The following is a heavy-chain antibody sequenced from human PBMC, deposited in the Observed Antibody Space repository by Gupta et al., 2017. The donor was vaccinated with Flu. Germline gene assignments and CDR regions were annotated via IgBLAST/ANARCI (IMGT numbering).Heavy chain of an antibody. CDR3: AVEDYGDYFSSFDY. Sequence: QVQLQESGPGLAKPSETLSLTCAVSGYFISRCYYWGWIRQPPGKGLEWIGSIYHSGSTYYNPSLKSRVTISVDTANNQFSLNLSSVTAADAAVYYCAVEDYGDYFSSFDYWGQGTLVTVSS. V-gene: IGHV4-38-2*01. J-gene: IGHJ4*02. CDR1: GYFISRCYY. D-gene: IGHD4-17*01. CDR2: IYHSGST.